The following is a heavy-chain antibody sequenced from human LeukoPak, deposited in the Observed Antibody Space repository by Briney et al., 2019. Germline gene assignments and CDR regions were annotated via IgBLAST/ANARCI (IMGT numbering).Heavy chain of an antibody. CDR3: AKGWVSGFDY. D-gene: IGHD1-1*01. CDR2: ISGSGGST. V-gene: IGHV3-23*01. J-gene: IGHJ4*02. CDR1: GFTFSSYA. Sequence: GGSLRLSCAASGFTFSSYAMSWVRQAPGKGLEWVSAISGSGGSTYYADSVKGRFTISRDNSKNTLYLEMNNLRAEDTAVYYCAKGWVSGFDYWGQGTLVTVSS.